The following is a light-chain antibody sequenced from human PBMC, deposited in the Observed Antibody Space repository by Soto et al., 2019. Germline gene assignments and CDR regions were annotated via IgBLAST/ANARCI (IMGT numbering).Light chain of an antibody. CDR1: QSVSSSY. V-gene: IGKV3-20*01. CDR3: QQYGSSPPLT. J-gene: IGKJ4*01. CDR2: GAS. Sequence: IVLTQSPGTLSFSPGERATLSCRASQSVSSSYLAWYQQKPGQAPRLLIYGASRRATGTPDRFSGSGSGTDFTLTISRLQPEDFAVNYCQQYGSSPPLTFGGGTKVEIK.